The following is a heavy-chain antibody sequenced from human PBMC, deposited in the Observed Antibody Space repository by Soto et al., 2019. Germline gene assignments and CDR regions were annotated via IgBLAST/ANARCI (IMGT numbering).Heavy chain of an antibody. D-gene: IGHD3-3*01. CDR2: ISAYNGNT. CDR3: ARVYDFWSENYYYMDV. CDR1: GYTFTSYG. Sequence: ASVKVSCKASGYTFTSYGISWVRQATGQGLEWMGWISAYNGNTNYAQKIQGRVTMTTNTSISTAYMELSSLRSEDTVVFYCARVYDFWSENYYYMDVWGKGTTVTVSS. V-gene: IGHV1-18*01. J-gene: IGHJ6*03.